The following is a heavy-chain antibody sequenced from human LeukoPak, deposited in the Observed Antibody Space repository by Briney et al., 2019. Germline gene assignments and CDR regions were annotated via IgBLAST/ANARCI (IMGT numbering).Heavy chain of an antibody. Sequence: PGGSLRLSCAASGFTFSSYGMHWVRQAPGKGLEWVAVIWYDGSNKYYADSVKGRFTISRDNSKNTLYLQMNSLRAEDTAVYYCAKRGGSRAHYYMDVWGKGTTVTVSS. D-gene: IGHD2-2*01. CDR3: AKRGGSRAHYYMDV. J-gene: IGHJ6*03. CDR2: IWYDGSNK. V-gene: IGHV3-33*06. CDR1: GFTFSSYG.